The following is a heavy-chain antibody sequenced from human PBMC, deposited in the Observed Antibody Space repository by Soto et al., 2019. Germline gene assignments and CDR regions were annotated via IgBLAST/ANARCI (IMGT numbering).Heavy chain of an antibody. D-gene: IGHD2-21*02. CDR3: AVPSCDGDCYSPFDY. Sequence: EVQLLDSGGGFVQPGGSLRLSCTASGVGLSTYAISWVRQAPGKGLAWVSVISGNSGKTDYADSVKGRFSVSGDKSENTVYLQMNRVRAEDTAVYYCAVPSCDGDCYSPFDYWGHGTPVTVSS. J-gene: IGHJ4*01. V-gene: IGHV3-23*01. CDR2: ISGNSGKT. CDR1: GVGLSTYA.